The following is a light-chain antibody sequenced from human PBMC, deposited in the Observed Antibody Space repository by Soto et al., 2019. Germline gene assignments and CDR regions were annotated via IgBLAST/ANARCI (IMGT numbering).Light chain of an antibody. CDR2: GAS. V-gene: IGKV3-15*01. Sequence: EIVITQSPVTLSVSPGGRATLSCGASQSISDTLAWYQQKPGQAPRLLIHGASTRAPGFPARFSGSGSGTDFTLTISSLQSEDFAVYYCQQYNNWPWTFGQGTKVDIK. CDR3: QQYNNWPWT. J-gene: IGKJ1*01. CDR1: QSISDT.